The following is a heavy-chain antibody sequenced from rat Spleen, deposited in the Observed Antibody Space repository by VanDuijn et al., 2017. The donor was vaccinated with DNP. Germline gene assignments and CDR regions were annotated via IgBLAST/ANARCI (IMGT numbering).Heavy chain of an antibody. CDR2: ISTSGGST. Sequence: EVQLVESGGGLVQPGRSLKLSCAASGFTFSNYDMAWVRQAPTKGLEWVASISTSGGSTYYRDSVKGRFTVSRDNAKSTLYLQMDSLRSEDTATYYCARPRYYAMDAWGQGTSVTVSS. V-gene: IGHV5-25*01. CDR3: ARPRYYAMDA. CDR1: GFTFSNYD. J-gene: IGHJ4*01.